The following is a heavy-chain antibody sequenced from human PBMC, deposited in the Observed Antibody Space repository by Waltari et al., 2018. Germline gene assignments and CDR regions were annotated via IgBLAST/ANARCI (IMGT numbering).Heavy chain of an antibody. CDR3: ARAVDTAMVKDY. J-gene: IGHJ4*02. CDR2: IYSGGST. CDR1: GFTVSSND. Sequence: EVQLVESGGGLIKPGGSLRLSCAASGFTVSSNDMSWVRQAPGKGLEWVSVIYSGGSTYYADSVKGRFTISRDNSKNTLYLQMNSLRAEDTAVYYCARAVDTAMVKDYWGQGTLVTVSS. V-gene: IGHV3-53*01. D-gene: IGHD5-18*01.